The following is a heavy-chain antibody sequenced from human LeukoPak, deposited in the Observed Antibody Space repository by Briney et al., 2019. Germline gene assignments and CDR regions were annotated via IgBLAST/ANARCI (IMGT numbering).Heavy chain of an antibody. CDR2: FDPEDGET. CDR1: GYTLTELS. CDR3: ATPIFETQLYYMDV. J-gene: IGHJ6*03. D-gene: IGHD3-3*01. V-gene: IGHV1-24*01. Sequence: ASVKVSCKVSGYTLTELSMHWVRQAPGKGLEWMGGFDPEDGETIYAQKFQGRVTMTEDTSTDTAYMELSSLRSEDTAVYYCATPIFETQLYYMDVWGKGTTVTVSS.